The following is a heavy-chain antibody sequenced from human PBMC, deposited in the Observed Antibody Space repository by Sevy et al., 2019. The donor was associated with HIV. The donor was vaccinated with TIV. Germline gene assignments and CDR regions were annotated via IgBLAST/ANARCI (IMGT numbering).Heavy chain of an antibody. J-gene: IGHJ3*02. CDR2: ITSRSSYI. D-gene: IGHD6-13*01. Sequence: GGSLRLSCAASGFTFSSYSMNWVRQAPGKGLEWVSSITSRSSYIYYADSVKGRFTISRDNAENSLYLQMNSLRAEDTAVYYCARSWEQQLHDAFDIWGQGTMVTVSS. CDR3: ARSWEQQLHDAFDI. CDR1: GFTFSSYS. V-gene: IGHV3-21*01.